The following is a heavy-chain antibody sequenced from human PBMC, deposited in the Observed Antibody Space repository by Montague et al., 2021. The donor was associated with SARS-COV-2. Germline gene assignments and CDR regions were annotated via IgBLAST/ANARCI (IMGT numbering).Heavy chain of an antibody. Sequence: SLRLSCAASGFTFSRHWLTWVRQAPGKGLDWVANIKEDGSEQYYVDSVKGRFTISRDNAKNSLFLQMNSLRVEDTAVYFCARAPFWSGPYDSWGQGALVTVSS. CDR2: IKEDGSEQ. V-gene: IGHV3-7*01. CDR3: ARAPFWSGPYDS. J-gene: IGHJ4*02. CDR1: GFTFSRHW. D-gene: IGHD3-3*01.